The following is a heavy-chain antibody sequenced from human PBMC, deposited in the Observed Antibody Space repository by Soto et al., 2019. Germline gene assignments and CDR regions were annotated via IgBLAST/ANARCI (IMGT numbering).Heavy chain of an antibody. J-gene: IGHJ5*02. V-gene: IGHV1-2*04. Sequence: ASVKVSCKASGYTFTGYYMHWVRQAPGQGLEWMGWINPNSGGTNYAQKFQGWVTMTRDTSISTAYMELSRLRSDDTAVYYCARDLKKVHPYYYDSQNWFDPWGQGTLVTVS. D-gene: IGHD3-22*01. CDR2: INPNSGGT. CDR1: GYTFTGYY. CDR3: ARDLKKVHPYYYDSQNWFDP.